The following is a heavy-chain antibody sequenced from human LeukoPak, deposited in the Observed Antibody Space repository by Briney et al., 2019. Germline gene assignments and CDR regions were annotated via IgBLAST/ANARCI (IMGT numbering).Heavy chain of an antibody. V-gene: IGHV3-30*02. J-gene: IGHJ3*02. CDR2: IRYDGSNK. Sequence: GGSLRLSCAASGFTFSSYGMHWVRQAPGKGLEWVAFIRYDGSNKYYADSVKGRFTISRDNSKNTLYLQMNSLRAEDTAVYYCARGGQQLARDAFDIWGQGTMVTVSS. D-gene: IGHD6-13*01. CDR3: ARGGQQLARDAFDI. CDR1: GFTFSSYG.